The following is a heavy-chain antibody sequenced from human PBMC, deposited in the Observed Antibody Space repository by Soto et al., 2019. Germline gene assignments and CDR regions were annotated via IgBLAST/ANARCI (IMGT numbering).Heavy chain of an antibody. V-gene: IGHV3-53*01. Sequence: GGSLRLSCSVAGFTVSDSMSWVRQAPGKGLECVSFIHSDGSTHYTDSVRGRFTISRDNSKNTLYLQMDSLRVEDTAVYYCGRNAIFVRGVPDEYWGQGTPVTVSS. D-gene: IGHD3-10*02. CDR2: IHSDGST. J-gene: IGHJ4*02. CDR1: GFTVSDS. CDR3: GRNAIFVRGVPDEY.